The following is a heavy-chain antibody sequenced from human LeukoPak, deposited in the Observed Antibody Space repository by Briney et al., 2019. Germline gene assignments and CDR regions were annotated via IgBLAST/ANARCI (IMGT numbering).Heavy chain of an antibody. V-gene: IGHV3-9*01. D-gene: IGHD6-19*01. Sequence: PGRSLRLSCAASGFTFDDYAMHWVRQAPGKGLEWVSGISWNSGSIGYADSVKGRFTISRDNAKNSLYLQVNSLRAEDTALYYCAKDSEQTIAVADFDYWGQGTLVTVSS. J-gene: IGHJ4*02. CDR1: GFTFDDYA. CDR3: AKDSEQTIAVADFDY. CDR2: ISWNSGSI.